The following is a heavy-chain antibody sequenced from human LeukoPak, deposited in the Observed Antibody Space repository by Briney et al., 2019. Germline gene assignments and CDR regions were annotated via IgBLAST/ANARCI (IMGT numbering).Heavy chain of an antibody. J-gene: IGHJ4*02. V-gene: IGHV3-74*01. CDR2: INSDGSST. CDR3: TRILGSTPDY. Sequence: GGSLRLSCAVAGFTFTTFWMHWVRQAPGKGLVWVSRINSDGSSTDYADSVKGRFTISRDNAKNPLYLQMNSLRAEDMAVYYCTRILGSTPDYWGQGTLVTVSS. CDR1: GFTFTTFW. D-gene: IGHD2-2*01.